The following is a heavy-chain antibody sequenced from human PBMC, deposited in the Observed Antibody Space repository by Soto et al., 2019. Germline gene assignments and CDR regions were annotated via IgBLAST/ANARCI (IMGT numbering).Heavy chain of an antibody. Sequence: DSLKISCKGSGYRFTRYWISLVRQMPGKGLEWMGRIDPSDSYTNYSPSFQGHVTISADKSISTAYLQWSSLKASDTAMYYCASRRITILGARLQYYYYYGMDAWCQGNTVTVSS. V-gene: IGHV5-10-1*01. J-gene: IGHJ6*02. CDR2: IDPSDSYT. D-gene: IGHD3-3*01. CDR1: GYRFTRYW. CDR3: ASRRITILGARLQYYYYYGMDA.